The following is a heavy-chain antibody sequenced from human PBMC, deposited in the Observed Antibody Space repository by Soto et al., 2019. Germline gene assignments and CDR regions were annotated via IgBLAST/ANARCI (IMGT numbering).Heavy chain of an antibody. CDR3: ALMVAAQYYFDY. V-gene: IGHV1-69*06. J-gene: IGHJ4*02. Sequence: SVKVSCKASGGTFSSYAISWVRQAPGQGLEWMGGIIPIFGTANYAQKFQGRVTIIADKSTSTAYMELSSLRSEDTAVYYCALMVAAQYYFDYWGQGTLVTVSS. D-gene: IGHD2-15*01. CDR2: IIPIFGTA. CDR1: GGTFSSYA.